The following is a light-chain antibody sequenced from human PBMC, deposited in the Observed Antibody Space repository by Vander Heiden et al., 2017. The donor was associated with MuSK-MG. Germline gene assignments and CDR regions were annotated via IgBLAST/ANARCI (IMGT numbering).Light chain of an antibody. V-gene: IGLV2-14*01. J-gene: IGLJ3*02. CDR1: SSDVGGYNY. CDR2: EVS. Sequence: QSALTQPASVSGSPGQSITISCTGTSSDVGGYNYVSWYQQHTGKAPKLMIYEVSNRPSGVSSRFYGSKSGNTASLTISGIQAEDEADYYCSSYTNSSTLVFGGGTKLTVL. CDR3: SSYTNSSTLV.